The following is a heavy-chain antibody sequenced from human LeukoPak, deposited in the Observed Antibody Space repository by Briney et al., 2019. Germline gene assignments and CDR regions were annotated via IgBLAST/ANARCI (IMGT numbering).Heavy chain of an antibody. V-gene: IGHV4-39*02. J-gene: IGHJ4*02. CDR2: IYYSGRT. Sequence: PSETLSLTCTVSGGFVSASSYYWGWIRQSPWKGLEWIGEIYYSGRTYYNPSLKGRANILVDTSNNLFSLSLNFMPAADTAIYYCTRRRYYDSTGHVNWGPGTLVTVSS. CDR3: TRRRYYDSTGHVN. D-gene: IGHD3-22*01. CDR1: GGFVSASSYY.